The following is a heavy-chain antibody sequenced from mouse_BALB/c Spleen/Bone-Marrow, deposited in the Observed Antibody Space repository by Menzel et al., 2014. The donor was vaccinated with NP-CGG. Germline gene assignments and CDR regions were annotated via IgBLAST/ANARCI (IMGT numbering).Heavy chain of an antibody. Sequence: VHLQQPGAELVKPGASVKLSCTASGFNIKDTYMHWVKQRPEQGLEWIGRIDPANGNTKYDPKFQGKATITADTSSNTAYLQLSSLTSEDTAFYYGSSYAMDYWGQGTSVTVSS. V-gene: IGHV14-3*02. CDR2: IDPANGNT. CDR1: GFNIKDTY. CDR3: SSYAMDY. J-gene: IGHJ4*01.